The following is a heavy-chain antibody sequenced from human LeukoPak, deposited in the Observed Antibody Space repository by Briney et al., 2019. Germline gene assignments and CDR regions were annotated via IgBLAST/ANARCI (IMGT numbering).Heavy chain of an antibody. D-gene: IGHD3-22*01. Sequence: GGSLRLSCAASGFTVSSNYMSWVRQAPGKGLEWVSVIYSGGSTYYADSVKGRFTISRDNSKNTLYLQMNSLRAEDTAVYYCAKYNYYDSSGYIYGMDVWGQGTTVTVSS. CDR3: AKYNYYDSSGYIYGMDV. V-gene: IGHV3-53*01. J-gene: IGHJ6*02. CDR2: IYSGGST. CDR1: GFTVSSNY.